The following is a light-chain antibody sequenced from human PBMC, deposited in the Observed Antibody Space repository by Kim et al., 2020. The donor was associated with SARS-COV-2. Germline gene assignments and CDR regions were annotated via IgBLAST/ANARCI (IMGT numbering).Light chain of an antibody. CDR3: QKYDRAPLT. Sequence: DFQMTQSPSSLSASVGDRVTITCRASQGISNYVAWYQQKPGKVPQLLISAASTLQSGVPSRFSGSGSGTDFTLTINSLQPEDVASYYCQKYDRAPLTFGGGTKVDIK. V-gene: IGKV1-27*01. CDR2: AAS. J-gene: IGKJ4*01. CDR1: QGISNY.